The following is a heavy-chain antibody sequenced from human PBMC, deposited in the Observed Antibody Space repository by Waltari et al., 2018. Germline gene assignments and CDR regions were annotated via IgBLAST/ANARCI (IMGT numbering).Heavy chain of an antibody. CDR2: ISSSSSTI. V-gene: IGHV3-48*01. CDR3: ARDRVGYYDSSGESFDY. J-gene: IGHJ4*02. Sequence: EVQLVESGGGLVQPGGSLRLSCAASGFTFSSYSMNWVRQAPGKGLEWVSYISSSSSTIYYADYVKGRFTISRDNAKNSLYLQMNSLRAEDTAVYYCARDRVGYYDSSGESFDYWGQGTLVTVSS. CDR1: GFTFSSYS. D-gene: IGHD3-22*01.